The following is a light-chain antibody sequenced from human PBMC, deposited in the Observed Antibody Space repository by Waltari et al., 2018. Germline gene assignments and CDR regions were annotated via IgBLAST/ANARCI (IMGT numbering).Light chain of an antibody. V-gene: IGLV1-47*01. CDR2: RSN. CDR3: AAWDDSLSGPV. J-gene: IGLJ3*02. Sequence: QSVLPQPPSASGTPGQRVTISCSGSSSDIGSTYVYCYQQLPGTAPKLLIYRSNQRPSGVPDRFSGSRSGTSASLAISGLRSEDEADYHCAAWDDSLSGPVFGGGTKLTVL. CDR1: SSDIGSTY.